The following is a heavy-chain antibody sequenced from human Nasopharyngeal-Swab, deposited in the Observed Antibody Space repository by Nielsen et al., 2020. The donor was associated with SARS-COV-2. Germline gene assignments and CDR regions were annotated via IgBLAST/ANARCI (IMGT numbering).Heavy chain of an antibody. J-gene: IGHJ6*02. CDR2: LSSSFLP. V-gene: IGHV4-39*07. D-gene: IGHD2-15*01. Sequence: WIRQPPGKGLEWIGSLSSSFLPSSPPSLKILVTISVDASKNQFSLKLSSVTAADTAVYYCARRILYDGMDVWGQGTTVTVSS. CDR3: ARRILYDGMDV.